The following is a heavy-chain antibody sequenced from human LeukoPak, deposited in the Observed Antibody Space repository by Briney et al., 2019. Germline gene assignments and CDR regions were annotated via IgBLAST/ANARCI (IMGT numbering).Heavy chain of an antibody. CDR3: AILSYCSNYYFDY. Sequence: GGSLRLSCVASGFDFADQAMHWVRQAPGKGLEWVSGVSWNSNEIIYADSVRGRFTISRDNSKNTLYLQMNSLRAEDTAVYYCAILSYCSNYYFDYWGQGTLVTVSS. V-gene: IGHV3-9*01. CDR2: VSWNSNEI. CDR1: GFDFADQA. D-gene: IGHD4-11*01. J-gene: IGHJ4*02.